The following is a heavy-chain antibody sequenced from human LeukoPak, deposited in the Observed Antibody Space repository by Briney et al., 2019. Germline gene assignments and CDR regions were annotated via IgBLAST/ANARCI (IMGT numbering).Heavy chain of an antibody. Sequence: SETLSLTCTVSGGSISSYYWTWIRQPPGKGLEWIGYIYYSGSTNYNPSLKSRVTISVDTSKNQFSLKLSFVTAADTAVYYCARESALDGRGHFDYWGQGTLVTVSS. CDR2: IYYSGST. CDR1: GGSISSYY. V-gene: IGHV4-59*01. CDR3: ARESALDGRGHFDY. J-gene: IGHJ4*02.